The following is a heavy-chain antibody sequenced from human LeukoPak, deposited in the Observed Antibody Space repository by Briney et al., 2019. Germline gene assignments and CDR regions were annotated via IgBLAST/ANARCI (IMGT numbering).Heavy chain of an antibody. V-gene: IGHV3-23*01. D-gene: IGHD3-10*02. Sequence: GGSLRLSCAASGFTFSSYGMSWVRQAPGKGLEWVSTISGSGDSTYYADSVKGRFTISRDNSKNTLYLQMNSLRAEDTAVYYCAELGITMIGGVWGKGTTVTISS. CDR2: ISGSGDST. J-gene: IGHJ6*04. CDR1: GFTFSSYG. CDR3: AELGITMIGGV.